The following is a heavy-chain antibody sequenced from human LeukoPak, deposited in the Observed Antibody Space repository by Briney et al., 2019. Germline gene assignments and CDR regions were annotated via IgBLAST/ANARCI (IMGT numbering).Heavy chain of an antibody. Sequence: GGSLRLSCAASGFTFSSYSMNWVRQAPGKGLEWVSCISSSSYIYYADSVKGRFTISRDNAKNSLYLQMNSLRAEDTAVYYCAREVPIVGVRTENWFDPWGQGTLVTVSS. D-gene: IGHD1-26*01. CDR1: GFTFSSYS. CDR2: ISSSSYI. J-gene: IGHJ5*02. V-gene: IGHV3-21*01. CDR3: AREVPIVGVRTENWFDP.